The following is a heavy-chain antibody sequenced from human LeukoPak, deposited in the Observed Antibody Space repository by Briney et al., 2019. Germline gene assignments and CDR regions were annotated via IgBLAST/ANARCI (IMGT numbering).Heavy chain of an antibody. CDR1: GFMFSSYW. D-gene: IGHD5-24*01. CDR3: ARDAATINFDS. Sequence: GGSLRLSCAASGFMFSSYWMNWVRQAPGKGLEWVANIKQGGSEKYYLDSVKGRFTISRDNAKNSVYLQMNSLRAEDTAVYYCARDAATINFDSWGQGTLVTVSS. CDR2: IKQGGSEK. V-gene: IGHV3-7*01. J-gene: IGHJ4*02.